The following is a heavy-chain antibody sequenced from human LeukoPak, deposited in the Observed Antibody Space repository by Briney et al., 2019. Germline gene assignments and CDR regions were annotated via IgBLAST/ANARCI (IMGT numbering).Heavy chain of an antibody. Sequence: GASVKVSCKASGGTFSSYAISWVRQAPGQGLEWMGRIIPILGIANYAQKFQGRVTITADKSTSTAYMELSSLRSEDTAVYYCASFPFATQWNDAAAPGWGQGTLVTVSS. CDR1: GGTFSSYA. D-gene: IGHD1-1*01. V-gene: IGHV1-69*04. CDR2: IIPILGIA. CDR3: ASFPFATQWNDAAAPG. J-gene: IGHJ4*02.